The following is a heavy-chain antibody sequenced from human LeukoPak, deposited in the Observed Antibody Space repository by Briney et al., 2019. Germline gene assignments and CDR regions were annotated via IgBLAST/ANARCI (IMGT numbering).Heavy chain of an antibody. CDR3: AKYPMVRGVTPTLFDY. V-gene: IGHV3-23*01. CDR2: ISGSGGST. CDR1: GFTFSSYS. Sequence: AGGSLRLSCAASGFTFSSYSMNWVRQAPGKGLEWVSAISGSGGSTYYADSVKGRFTISRDNSKNTLYLQMNSLRAEDTAVYYCAKYPMVRGVTPTLFDYWGQGTLVTVSS. J-gene: IGHJ4*02. D-gene: IGHD3-10*01.